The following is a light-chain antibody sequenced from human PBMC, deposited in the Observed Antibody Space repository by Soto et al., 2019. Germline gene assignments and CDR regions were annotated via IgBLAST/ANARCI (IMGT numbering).Light chain of an antibody. CDR3: QQYGSSPGWT. CDR2: GAS. Sequence: EIVLTQSPGTLSLSPGGRATLSCRASQSVSRRLAWYQHRPGQSPRLLISGASMRASGVPVRFSGSGSGTDFTLTISRLEPEDFAVYYCQQYGSSPGWTFGQGTKVDIK. V-gene: IGKV3-20*01. J-gene: IGKJ1*01. CDR1: QSVSRR.